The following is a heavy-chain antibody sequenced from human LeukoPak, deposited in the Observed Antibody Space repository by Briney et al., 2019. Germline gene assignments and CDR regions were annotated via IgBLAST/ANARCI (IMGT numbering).Heavy chain of an antibody. J-gene: IGHJ4*02. V-gene: IGHV3-21*01. CDR3: ANSRGQWLVLKAIDY. CDR2: ISSSSSYI. D-gene: IGHD6-19*01. CDR1: GFTFSSYS. Sequence: GGSLRLSCAASGFTFSSYSMNWVRQAPGKGLEWVSSISSSSSYIYYADSVKGRFTISRDNAKNSLFLQMNSLRAEDTAVYYCANSRGQWLVLKAIDYWGQGTLVTVSS.